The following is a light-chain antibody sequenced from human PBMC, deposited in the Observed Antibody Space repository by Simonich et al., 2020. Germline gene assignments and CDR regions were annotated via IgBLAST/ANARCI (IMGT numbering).Light chain of an antibody. Sequence: EIVFTQSPVTLSLSPGERATLSCMASQSVSSSYLAWYQQKPGQAPRLLIYGASSRSPGIPDSFSGSGSGTDFTLTISRLEPEDFAVYYCQQYGSSPLTFGGGTKVEIK. CDR3: QQYGSSPLT. J-gene: IGKJ4*01. CDR1: QSVSSSY. CDR2: GAS. V-gene: IGKV3-20*01.